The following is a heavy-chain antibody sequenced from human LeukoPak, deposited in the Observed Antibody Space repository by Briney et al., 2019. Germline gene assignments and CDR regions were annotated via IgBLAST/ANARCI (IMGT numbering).Heavy chain of an antibody. CDR2: IHPEGDEK. J-gene: IGHJ4*02. CDR1: GFTLGNFW. CDR3: ARGDAFSGDH. Sequence: PGRSLRLSCVASGFTLGNFWTSWVRHSPRRGLEWVANIHPEGDEKCQVESVMGRFTNSRDNDVSSLFLQMKGLKAEDRAVYYCARGDAFSGDHWGQGTLVTVSS. V-gene: IGHV3-7*04.